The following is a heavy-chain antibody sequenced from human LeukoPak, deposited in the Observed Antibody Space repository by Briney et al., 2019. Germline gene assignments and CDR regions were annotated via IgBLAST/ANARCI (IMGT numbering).Heavy chain of an antibody. CDR3: TQVGDFWSGPPHYYMDV. J-gene: IGHJ6*03. CDR1: GGSISSGSYY. V-gene: IGHV4-61*02. Sequence: SQTLSLTCTVSGGSISSGSYYWSWIRQPAGKGLEWIGRIYTSGSTNYNPSLKSRVTISVDTSKNQFSLKLSSVTAADTAVYYCTQVGDFWSGPPHYYMDVWGTGTTVTVSS. D-gene: IGHD3-3*01. CDR2: IYTSGST.